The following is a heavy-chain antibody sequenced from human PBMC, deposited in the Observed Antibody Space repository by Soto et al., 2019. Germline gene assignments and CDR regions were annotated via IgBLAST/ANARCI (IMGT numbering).Heavy chain of an antibody. D-gene: IGHD3-3*01. V-gene: IGHV4-31*03. Sequence: SETLSVTCTVAGGYISSGGCYWSWNSQHPGKGLEWIGYIYYSGSTYYNPSLKSRVTISVDTSKNQFSLKLSSVTAADTAVYYCAREGKYFTIFEVVLENYYYYMDVWGKGTTVTVSS. J-gene: IGHJ6*03. CDR1: GGYISSGGCY. CDR3: AREGKYFTIFEVVLENYYYYMDV. CDR2: IYYSGST.